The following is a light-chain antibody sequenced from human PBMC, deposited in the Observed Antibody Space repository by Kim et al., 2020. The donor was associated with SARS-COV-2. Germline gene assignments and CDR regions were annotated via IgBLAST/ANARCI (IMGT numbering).Light chain of an antibody. Sequence: GQRVTIPCSGRSSNIAKTTVHWYQHFPGTGPTLCISNHNQSPSGVPDRFSGSKSGTSASLAISWLQSEDEADYYCAAWADSLKAVIFGGGTQLTVL. CDR1: SSNIAKTT. CDR2: NHN. CDR3: AAWADSLKAVI. J-gene: IGLJ2*01. V-gene: IGLV1-44*01.